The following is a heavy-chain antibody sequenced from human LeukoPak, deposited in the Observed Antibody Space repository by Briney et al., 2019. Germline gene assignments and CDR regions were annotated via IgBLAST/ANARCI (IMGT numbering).Heavy chain of an antibody. CDR3: ASRDY. V-gene: IGHV3-66*01. CDR1: GFTVSSKY. Sequence: WGSLCFTGAGSGFTVSSKYLSWVRQAPGKGLEWVSVIYSGGSTYYADSVKGRFTISRYNSKNTLYLQMNSLRAEDTAVYYCASRDYWGQGNLVPVSS. CDR2: IYSGGST. J-gene: IGHJ4*02.